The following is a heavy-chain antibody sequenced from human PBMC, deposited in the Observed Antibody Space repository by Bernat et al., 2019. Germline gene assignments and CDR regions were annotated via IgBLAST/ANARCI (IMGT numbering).Heavy chain of an antibody. V-gene: IGHV1-69*01. CDR2: IIPIFGTA. CDR3: ARELKPRQHYYDSSGYYSAWFDP. Sequence: QVQLVQSGAEVKKPGSSVKVSCKASGGTFSSYAISWVRQAPGQGLEWMGGIIPIFGTANYAQKFQGRVTITADESTSTAYMELSSLRSEDTAVYYCARELKPRQHYYDSSGYYSAWFDPWGQGTLVTVSS. CDR1: GGTFSSYA. D-gene: IGHD3-22*01. J-gene: IGHJ5*02.